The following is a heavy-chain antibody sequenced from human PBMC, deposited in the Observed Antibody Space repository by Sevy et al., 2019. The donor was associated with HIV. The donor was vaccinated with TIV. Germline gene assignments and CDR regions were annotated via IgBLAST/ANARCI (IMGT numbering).Heavy chain of an antibody. D-gene: IGHD3-22*01. CDR2: IYPADSDT. CDR3: ARRGDSSGYYVDY. V-gene: IGHV5-51*01. J-gene: IGHJ4*02. CDR1: GYSFTRYW. Sequence: GESLKISCKGSGYSFTRYWIGWVRQMPGKGLEWMGIIYPADSDTRYRPSFQGQVTISADKSISTAYLQWSSLKASDTAMYYCARRGDSSGYYVDYWGQGTLVTASS.